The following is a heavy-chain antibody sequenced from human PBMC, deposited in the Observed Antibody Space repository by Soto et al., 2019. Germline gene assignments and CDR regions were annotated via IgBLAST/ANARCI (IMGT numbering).Heavy chain of an antibody. V-gene: IGHV3-30-3*01. CDR2: ISYDGSNK. J-gene: IGHJ3*02. D-gene: IGHD7-27*01. Sequence: GGSLRLSCAASGFTFSSYAMHWVRQAPGKGLEWVAVISYDGSNKYYADSVKGRFTISRDNSKNTLYLQMNSLRAEDTAVYYCARDLLGMGDAFDIWGQGTMVTVSS. CDR1: GFTFSSYA. CDR3: ARDLLGMGDAFDI.